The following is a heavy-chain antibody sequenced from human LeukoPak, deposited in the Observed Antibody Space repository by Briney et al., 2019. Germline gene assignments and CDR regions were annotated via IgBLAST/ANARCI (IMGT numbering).Heavy chain of an antibody. J-gene: IGHJ3*02. V-gene: IGHV3-21*01. D-gene: IGHD3-16*01. CDR3: ARDAGDLNDAFDI. CDR1: GFTFSSYS. CDR2: ISGSSRYI. Sequence: GGSLRLSCAASGFTFSSYSMNWVRQAPGKGLEWVSFISGSSRYIYYADSVRGRFTISRDNAKNSLYLQMNSLRLEDTAVYFCARDAGDLNDAFDIWGQGTMVSVSS.